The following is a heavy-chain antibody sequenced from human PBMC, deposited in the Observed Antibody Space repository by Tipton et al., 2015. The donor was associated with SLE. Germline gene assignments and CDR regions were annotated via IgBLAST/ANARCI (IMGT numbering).Heavy chain of an antibody. CDR2: IKHGGIT. J-gene: IGHJ4*02. CDR3: ARGPYDDFWSGPFDY. CDR1: GGSISSYY. Sequence: TLSLTCTVSGGSISSYYWSWIRQPPGKGLEWIGEIKHGGITNYNPSLKSRFTISVDTSKSQFSLKLSSVTAADTAVYYCARGPYDDFWSGPFDYWGQGTLVTVSS. V-gene: IGHV4-34*01. D-gene: IGHD3-3*01.